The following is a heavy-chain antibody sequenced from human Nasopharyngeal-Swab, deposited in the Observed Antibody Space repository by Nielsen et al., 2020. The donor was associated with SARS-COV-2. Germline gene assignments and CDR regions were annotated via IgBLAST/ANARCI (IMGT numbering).Heavy chain of an antibody. D-gene: IGHD3-10*01. J-gene: IGHJ6*02. Sequence: WIRQPPGKGLAWVSYISSSGSTIYYADSVKGRFTISRDNAKNSLYLQMNSLRAEDTAVYYCARVGVSLYYYYYGMDVWGQGTTVTVSS. CDR3: ARVGVSLYYYYYGMDV. CDR2: ISSSGSTI. V-gene: IGHV3-48*03.